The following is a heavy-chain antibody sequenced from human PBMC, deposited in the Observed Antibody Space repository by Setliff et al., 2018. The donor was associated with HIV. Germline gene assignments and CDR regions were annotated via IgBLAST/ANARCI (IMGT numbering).Heavy chain of an antibody. V-gene: IGHV4-39*01. CDR1: GGSIISSSYY. CDR3: ARQGLTMNPGVPAPILYFFDY. J-gene: IGHJ4*02. D-gene: IGHD3-10*01. CDR2: MYYRGTT. Sequence: SETLSLTCTVSGGSIISSSYYWGWIRLPPGKGLEWIGSMYYRGTTYNNPSLKSRVTFSADTSKNQFSLNLNSVTATDTAVYFCARQGLTMNPGVPAPILYFFDYWGRGILVTVSS.